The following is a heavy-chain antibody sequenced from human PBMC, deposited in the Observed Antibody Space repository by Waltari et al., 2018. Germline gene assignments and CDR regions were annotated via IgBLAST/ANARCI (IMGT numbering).Heavy chain of an antibody. CDR1: GYSFTTFA. CDR3: ARGIDAGVDY. Sequence: QVHLVQSGAEVKQPGASVRVSCTASGYSFTTFAINWVRQAPGRGLEWMGWMSPNSGDTGFAQDFQDRVTMTRDTAINTAYLELAGLTFEDTAFYYCARGIDAGVDYWGQGTLVTVSS. V-gene: IGHV1-8*02. J-gene: IGHJ4*02. CDR2: MSPNSGDT.